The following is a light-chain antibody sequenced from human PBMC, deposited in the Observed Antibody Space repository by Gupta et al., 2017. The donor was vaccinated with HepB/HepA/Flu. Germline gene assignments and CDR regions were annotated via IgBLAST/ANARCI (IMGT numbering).Light chain of an antibody. V-gene: IGLV1-47*01. CDR1: SSNIGSNY. Sequence: QSVLTQPPSASGTPGQRVTIHCSGSSSNIGSNYVYWYQQLPGTAPKLLIYRNNQRPSGVPDRFSGSKSGTSASLAISGLRSEDEADYYCAAWDDSLSAVVFGGGTKLTVL. J-gene: IGLJ2*01. CDR3: AAWDDSLSAVV. CDR2: RNN.